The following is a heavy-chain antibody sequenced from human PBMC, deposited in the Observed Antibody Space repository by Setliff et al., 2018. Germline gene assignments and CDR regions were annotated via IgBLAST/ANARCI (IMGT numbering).Heavy chain of an antibody. CDR3: SRDLQGSGDSVVDY. CDR1: GFTFRSYF. CDR2: IKKCGSIK. V-gene: IGHV3-7*01. Sequence: GGSLRLSWAAFGFTFRSYFMIWVRQATGKGLEWVANIKKCGSIKYYVDSVRGRFTISRENAENSLTLQMNSLRVEYTAVYYCSRDLQGSGDSVVDYWGQGPLVTVSS. D-gene: IGHD4-17*01. J-gene: IGHJ4*02.